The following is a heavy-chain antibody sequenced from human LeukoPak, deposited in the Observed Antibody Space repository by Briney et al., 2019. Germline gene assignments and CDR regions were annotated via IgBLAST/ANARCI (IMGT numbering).Heavy chain of an antibody. J-gene: IGHJ3*02. Sequence: QLQLQESGPGLVKSSETLSLTCAVSGDSISSSSYYWGWIRQPPGKGLEWSGSIYYSGSTYFNPSLKSRVTISVDTSKNQFSLRLSSVTAADTAVYYCARPRLGATPFDAFDIWGQGTMVTVSS. CDR1: GDSISSSSYY. D-gene: IGHD1-26*01. CDR3: ARPRLGATPFDAFDI. V-gene: IGHV4-39*07. CDR2: IYYSGST.